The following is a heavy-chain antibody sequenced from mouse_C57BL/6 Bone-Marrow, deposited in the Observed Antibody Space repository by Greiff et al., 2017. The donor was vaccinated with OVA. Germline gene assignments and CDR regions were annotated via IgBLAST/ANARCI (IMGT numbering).Heavy chain of an antibody. D-gene: IGHD2-4*01. CDR2: ISDGGSYT. V-gene: IGHV5-4*01. J-gene: IGHJ3*01. CDR3: ARESYDYVPFAY. Sequence: EVMLVESGGGLVKPGGSLKLSCAASGFTFSSYAMSWVRQTPEKRLEWVATISDGGSYTYYPDNVKGRFTISRDNAKNNLYLQKSHLKSEDTAMDYCARESYDYVPFAYWGQGTLVTVSA. CDR1: GFTFSSYA.